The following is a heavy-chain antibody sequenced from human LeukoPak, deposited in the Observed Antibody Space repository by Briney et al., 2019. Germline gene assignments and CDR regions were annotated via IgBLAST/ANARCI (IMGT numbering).Heavy chain of an antibody. CDR3: ARASLGWNWFDP. V-gene: IGHV4-39*01. J-gene: IGHJ5*02. D-gene: IGHD5-24*01. Sequence: PSETLSLTCTVSGGSISSSNYYWGWIRQPPGKGLEWIGTIYYSGSTYYNPSLESRLTISVDTSKNQFSLKLSSVTAADMALYYCARASLGWNWFDPWGQGTLVTVSS. CDR2: IYYSGST. CDR1: GGSISSSNYY.